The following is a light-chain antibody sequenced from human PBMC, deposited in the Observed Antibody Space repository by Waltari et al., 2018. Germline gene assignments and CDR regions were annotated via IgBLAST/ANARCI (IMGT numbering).Light chain of an antibody. Sequence: QHPDRTPQHVILYDAKRPPGMFDRVSGSNYGNMASLTISGLQAEEDADYYCSSYASRTSFAIFGGGTKLTVL. CDR2: YDA. J-gene: IGLJ2*01. CDR3: SSYASRTSFAI. V-gene: IGLV2-23*01.